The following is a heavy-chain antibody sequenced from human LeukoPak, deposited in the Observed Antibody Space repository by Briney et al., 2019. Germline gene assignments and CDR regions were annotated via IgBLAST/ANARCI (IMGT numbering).Heavy chain of an antibody. V-gene: IGHV1-46*01. CDR1: GYTFTSYY. CDR3: ARDSIESHYSSGYYYYMDV. Sequence: ASVKVSFKASGYTFTSYYMHWVRQAPGQGLEWMGIINPSGGSTSYAQKFQGRVTMTRDMSTSTVYMELSSLRSEDTAVYYCARDSIESHYSSGYYYYMDVWGKGTTVTVSS. D-gene: IGHD6-19*01. CDR2: INPSGGST. J-gene: IGHJ6*03.